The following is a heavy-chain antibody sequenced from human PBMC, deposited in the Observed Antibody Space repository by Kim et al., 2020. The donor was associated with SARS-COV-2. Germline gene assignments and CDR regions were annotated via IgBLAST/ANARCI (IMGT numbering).Heavy chain of an antibody. D-gene: IGHD3-16*01. CDR3: ATDGGYYYGMDV. CDR2: IVVGGGNT. V-gene: IGHV1-58*02. J-gene: IGHJ6*02. Sequence: SVKVSCKASGYTFSRSTIQWVRQARGQRPEWIGWIVVGGGNTFYAQKFQERVTITSDMSTSTAYMELSSLTSGDTAIYYCATDGGYYYGMDVWGQGSTVSVSS. CDR1: GYTFSRST.